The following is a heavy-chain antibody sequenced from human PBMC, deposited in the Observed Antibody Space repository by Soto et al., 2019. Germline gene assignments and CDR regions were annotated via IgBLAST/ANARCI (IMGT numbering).Heavy chain of an antibody. CDR3: ARGDEILTGSNWFDP. D-gene: IGHD3-9*01. V-gene: IGHV1-69*01. CDR2: IIPMFGTI. J-gene: IGHJ5*02. Sequence: QVQLVQSGAEVKKPGSSVKVSCKASGGTFSSYTISWVRQAPGQGLAWMGGIIPMFGTINYAPKFQGRVTITADESTGTACMELFSLRSEDTAVYYCARGDEILTGSNWFDPWGQGTLLTVS. CDR1: GGTFSSYT.